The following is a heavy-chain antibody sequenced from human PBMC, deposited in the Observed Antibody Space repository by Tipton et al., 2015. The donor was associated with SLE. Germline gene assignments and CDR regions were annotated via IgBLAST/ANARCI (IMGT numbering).Heavy chain of an antibody. D-gene: IGHD4-17*01. V-gene: IGHV4-39*07. Sequence: TLSLTCTVSGGSISSYYWGWIRQPPGKGLEWIGSIYYSGSTYYNPSLKSRVTISVDTSKNQFSLKLSSVTAADTAVYYCARDQNLRGYLRIWGQGTMVTVSS. CDR3: ARDQNLRGYLRI. CDR1: GGSISSYY. J-gene: IGHJ3*02. CDR2: IYYSGST.